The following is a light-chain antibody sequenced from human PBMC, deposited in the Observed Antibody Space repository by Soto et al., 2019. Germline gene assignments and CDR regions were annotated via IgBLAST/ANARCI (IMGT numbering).Light chain of an antibody. V-gene: IGKV4-1*01. Sequence: EIVMAQFPETLAVSVGERATIKCRSSQSLLHSSDNRNYLTWYQQKPGQPPKLLIYWASTRHSGVPDRFSGSASGTDFTLTLSSRQAEDVAVYYCQQYYSTPWTFGEGTKVEIK. CDR1: QSLLHSSDNRNY. CDR3: QQYYSTPWT. J-gene: IGKJ1*01. CDR2: WAS.